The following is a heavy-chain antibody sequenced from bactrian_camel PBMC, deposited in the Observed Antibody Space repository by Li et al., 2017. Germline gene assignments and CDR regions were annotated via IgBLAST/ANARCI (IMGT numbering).Heavy chain of an antibody. CDR3: AAGSLVGGLPWNY. J-gene: IGHJ4*01. D-gene: IGHD1*01. V-gene: IGHV3S55*01. CDR1: TYIVGRYC. Sequence: VQLVESGGGSVQAGGSLRPTCAASTYIVGRYCMGWFRQAPGKEREGVARIDSRGTTEYVDSVKGRFTASKDNAKNTLYLQMNSLKPEDTAMYYCAAGSLVGGLPWNYWGQGTQVTVS. CDR2: IDSRGTT.